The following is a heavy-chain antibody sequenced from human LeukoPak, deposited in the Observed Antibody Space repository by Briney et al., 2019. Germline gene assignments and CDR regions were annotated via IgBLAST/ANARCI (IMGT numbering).Heavy chain of an antibody. CDR3: AKDLAVAARPLNDS. J-gene: IGHJ5*01. CDR2: ISGSGSNT. Sequence: GGSLRLSCAASGFTFNSYAMSWVRQAPGKGLEWVSAISGSGSNTDYADSVKGRFTISRDNSKNTLYLQMNNLRAEDTAVYYCAKDLAVAARPLNDSWGQGTLVTVSS. V-gene: IGHV3-23*01. D-gene: IGHD6-19*01. CDR1: GFTFNSYA.